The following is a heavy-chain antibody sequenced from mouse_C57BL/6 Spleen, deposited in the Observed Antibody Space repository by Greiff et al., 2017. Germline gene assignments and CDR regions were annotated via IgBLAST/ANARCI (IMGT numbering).Heavy chain of an antibody. CDR1: GYAFSSYW. D-gene: IGHD1-1*01. CDR2: IYPGDGDT. CDR3: ARYTTVVAYYFDY. J-gene: IGHJ2*01. V-gene: IGHV1-80*01. Sequence: VQLKESGAELVKPGASVKISCKASGYAFSSYWMNWVKQRPGKGLEWIGQIYPGDGDTNYNGKFKGKATLTADKSSSTAYMQLSSLTSEDSAVYFCARYTTVVAYYFDYWGQGTTLTVSS.